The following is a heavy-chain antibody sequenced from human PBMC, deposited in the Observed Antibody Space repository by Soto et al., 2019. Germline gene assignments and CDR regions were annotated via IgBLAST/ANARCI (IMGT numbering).Heavy chain of an antibody. CDR3: ARDRVAGTWFDP. Sequence: ASVKVSCKASGYTFTSYAMHRVRQAPGQRLEWMGWINAGNGNTKYSQKFQGRVTITRDTSASTAYMELSSLRSEDTAVYYCARDRVAGTWFDPWGQGTLVTVSS. D-gene: IGHD6-19*01. CDR1: GYTFTSYA. V-gene: IGHV1-3*01. CDR2: INAGNGNT. J-gene: IGHJ5*02.